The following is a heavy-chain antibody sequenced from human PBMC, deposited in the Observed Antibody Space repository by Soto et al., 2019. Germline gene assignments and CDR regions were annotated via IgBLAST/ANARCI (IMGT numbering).Heavy chain of an antibody. V-gene: IGHV1-18*01. CDR2: IRAYNGNT. CDR1: GYTFTSYG. J-gene: IGHJ6*01. CDR3: ARDLPTMDV. Sequence: QVQLVQSGAEVKKPGASVKVSCKASGYTFTSYGISWVRQAPGQGLEWMGWIRAYNGNTNYAQKLQGRVTMTTDTSTRTTSMELRSLGCDDTAVYYCARDLPTMDVWGQGTTVTVSS.